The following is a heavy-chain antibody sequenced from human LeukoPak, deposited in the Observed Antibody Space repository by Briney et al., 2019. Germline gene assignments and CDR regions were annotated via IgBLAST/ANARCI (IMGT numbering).Heavy chain of an antibody. CDR3: ARVATGSYHLDY. D-gene: IGHD1-26*01. Sequence: GGSLRLSCAASGFTFSSYWMHWVRQAPGKGLVWVSRIKTDGSITSYADSVKDRFTISRDNAKNTLYVQMNSLRVEDTAVYYCARVATGSYHLDYWGQGTLVTVSS. V-gene: IGHV3-74*01. CDR1: GFTFSSYW. CDR2: IKTDGSIT. J-gene: IGHJ4*02.